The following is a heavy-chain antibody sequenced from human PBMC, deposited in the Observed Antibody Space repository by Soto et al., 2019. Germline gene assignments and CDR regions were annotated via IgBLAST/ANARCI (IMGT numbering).Heavy chain of an antibody. CDR2: INHSGST. J-gene: IGHJ5*02. CDR3: ARGYYDFWSGYYTQSGWFDP. Sequence: PSETLSLTCAVYGGSFSGYYWSWIRQPPGKGLEWIGEINHSGSTNYNPSLKSRVTISVDTSKNQFSLKLSSVTAADTAVYYCARGYYDFWSGYYTQSGWFDPWGQGTLVTAPQ. V-gene: IGHV4-34*01. CDR1: GGSFSGYY. D-gene: IGHD3-3*01.